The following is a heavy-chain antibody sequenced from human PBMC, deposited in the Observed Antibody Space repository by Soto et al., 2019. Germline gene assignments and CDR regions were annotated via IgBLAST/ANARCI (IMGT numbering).Heavy chain of an antibody. CDR1: GYTFTNYV. D-gene: IGHD3-3*01. Sequence: SVKVSCKTSGYTFTNYVVDWVRQAPEQGLEWMGWINSGNGNTKYSEKFQGRVTITRDTSASTAYMELNSLTSEDTAVYYCARGLTIFGVVIGYWGQGTLVTVSS. J-gene: IGHJ4*02. CDR2: INSGNGNT. V-gene: IGHV1-3*01. CDR3: ARGLTIFGVVIGY.